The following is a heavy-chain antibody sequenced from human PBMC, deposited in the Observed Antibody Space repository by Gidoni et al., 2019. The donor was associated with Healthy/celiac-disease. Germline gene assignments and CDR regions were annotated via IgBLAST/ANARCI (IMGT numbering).Heavy chain of an antibody. V-gene: IGHV4-39*01. D-gene: IGHD2-21*02. Sequence: QLQLQESGPGLVKPSETLSLTCTVSGGSISSSSDYWGWIRQPPGKGLEWIGSIYYSGSTYYNPSLKSRVTISVDTSKNQFSLKLSSVTAADTAVYYCARLCGGDCKDAFDIWGQGTMVTVSS. J-gene: IGHJ3*02. CDR1: GGSISSSSDY. CDR2: IYYSGST. CDR3: ARLCGGDCKDAFDI.